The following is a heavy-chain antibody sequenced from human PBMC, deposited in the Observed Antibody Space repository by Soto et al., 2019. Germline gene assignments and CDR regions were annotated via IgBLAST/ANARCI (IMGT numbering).Heavy chain of an antibody. Sequence: DVQLLESGGHLVQPGGSLRLSCAASGFTFSSYAMSLVRQAPGKGLGWVSSVSAGGDMAYYSDSVKGRFTISRDNSNNALFLQMNSLRIEDTALYYCARGDRGGSGSPASYYYSGLDVWGQGTTVTVS. CDR3: ARGDRGGSGSPASYYYSGLDV. D-gene: IGHD3-10*01. J-gene: IGHJ6*02. CDR1: GFTFSSYA. V-gene: IGHV3-23*01. CDR2: VSAGGDMA.